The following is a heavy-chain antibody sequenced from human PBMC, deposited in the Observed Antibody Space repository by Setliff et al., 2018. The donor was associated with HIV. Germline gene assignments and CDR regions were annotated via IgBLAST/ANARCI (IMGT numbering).Heavy chain of an antibody. D-gene: IGHD3-22*01. Sequence: SETLSLTCAVYGGSFSGYYWGWIRQPPGKGLEWIGEINHSGSTYYNPSLKSRVTISVDTSKNQFSLKLSSVTAADTAVYYCARPHSTIYYYVAFDIWGQGTMVTVSS. CDR1: GGSFSGYY. CDR3: ARPHSTIYYYVAFDI. V-gene: IGHV4-34*01. CDR2: INHSGST. J-gene: IGHJ3*02.